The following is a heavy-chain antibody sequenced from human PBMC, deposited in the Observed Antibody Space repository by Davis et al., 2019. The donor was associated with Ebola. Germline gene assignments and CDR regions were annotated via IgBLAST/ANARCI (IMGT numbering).Heavy chain of an antibody. CDR2: ISSSSSYI. Sequence: GESLKISCAASGFTFSSYAMNWVRQAPGKGLEWVSSISSSSSYIYYADSVKGRFTISRDNAKNSLYLQMNSLRAEDTAVYYCARGYCSSTSCSDYDFWSGPDYWGQGTLVTVSS. CDR3: ARGYCSSTSCSDYDFWSGPDY. J-gene: IGHJ4*02. CDR1: GFTFSSYA. V-gene: IGHV3-21*01. D-gene: IGHD2-2*01.